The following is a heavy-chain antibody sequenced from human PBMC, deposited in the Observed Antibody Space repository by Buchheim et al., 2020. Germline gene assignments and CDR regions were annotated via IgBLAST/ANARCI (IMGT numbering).Heavy chain of an antibody. Sequence: QVQLQESGPGLVKPSGTLSLTCAISGDSITNKWWSWVRQPPGKGLEWIGTIHHGGDTNFNPSLKSRLTRSVDKSNNQFSLQLSSVTAADTAVYYCARVLDYDYYGYSFDYWGQGTL. J-gene: IGHJ4*02. D-gene: IGHD3-22*01. CDR1: GDSITNKW. CDR3: ARVLDYDYYGYSFDY. CDR2: IHHGGDT. V-gene: IGHV4-4*02.